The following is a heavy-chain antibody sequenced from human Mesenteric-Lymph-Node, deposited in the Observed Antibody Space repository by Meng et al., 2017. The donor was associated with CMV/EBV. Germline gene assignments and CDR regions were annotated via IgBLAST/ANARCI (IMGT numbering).Heavy chain of an antibody. CDR2: IYPGDSDT. CDR1: GYSFNTYW. Sequence: GESLKISCKGSGYSFNTYWIGWLRQMPGKGLEWMGIIYPGDSDTRYSPSFQDQVTISADKSVSTAYLQWSSLKASDTAMYYCARRGSSSWYNAEYFQHWGQGTLVTVSS. CDR3: ARRGSSSWYNAEYFQH. J-gene: IGHJ1*01. V-gene: IGHV5-51*01. D-gene: IGHD6-13*01.